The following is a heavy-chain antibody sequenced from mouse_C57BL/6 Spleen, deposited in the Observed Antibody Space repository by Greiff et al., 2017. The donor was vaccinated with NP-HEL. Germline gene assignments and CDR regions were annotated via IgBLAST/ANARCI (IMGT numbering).Heavy chain of an antibody. V-gene: IGHV2-6-1*01. J-gene: IGHJ4*01. D-gene: IGHD2-4*01. CDR2: IWSDGST. Sequence: QVQLKESGPGLVAPSQSLSITCTVSGFSLTSYGVHWVRQPPGKGLEWLVVIWSDGSTTYNSALKSRLSISKDNSKSQVFLKMNSLQTDDTAMYYCARQNYDLYYYAMDYWGQGTSVTVSS. CDR3: ARQNYDLYYYAMDY. CDR1: GFSLTSYG.